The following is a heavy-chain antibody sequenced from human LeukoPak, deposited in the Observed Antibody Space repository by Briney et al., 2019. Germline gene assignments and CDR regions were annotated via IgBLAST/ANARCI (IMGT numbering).Heavy chain of an antibody. V-gene: IGHV3-74*01. CDR1: GFTFSSYW. Sequence: QPGGSLRLSCAASGFTFSSYWMHWVRQAPGKGLVWVSRINNDGSSTSYADSVKGRFTISRDNAKNTLYLQMNSLRAEDTAVYYCARARDSTRNAFDIWGQGTMVTVSS. J-gene: IGHJ3*02. CDR3: ARARDSTRNAFDI. D-gene: IGHD3-22*01. CDR2: INNDGSST.